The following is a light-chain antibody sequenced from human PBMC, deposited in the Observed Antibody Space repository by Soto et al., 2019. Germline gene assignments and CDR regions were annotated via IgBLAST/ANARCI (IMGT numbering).Light chain of an antibody. Sequence: DIQMTQSPSSLSASVGDRVTLTCRASQGITTFLNWYQQKPGKAPKLLIYSASSLQSAVPSRFSGSGSGTDFTLTITSLQPEDFATYYWQQSYNTPRTFGQGTKVEMK. J-gene: IGKJ1*01. CDR2: SAS. CDR1: QGITTF. V-gene: IGKV1-39*01. CDR3: QQSYNTPRT.